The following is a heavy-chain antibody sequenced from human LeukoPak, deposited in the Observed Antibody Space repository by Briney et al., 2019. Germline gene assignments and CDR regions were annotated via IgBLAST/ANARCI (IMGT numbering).Heavy chain of an antibody. D-gene: IGHD1-26*01. V-gene: IGHV1-2*02. J-gene: IGHJ4*02. CDR1: GFTFTAYY. CDR2: INPNSGGT. Sequence: ASVKVSCKASGFTFTAYYMHWVRQAPGQGREWMGWINPNSGGTNYAQKVQRRDTMTSDTSISTAYMELSRLSSDDTAVYYCARWPQWDPHFDYGGQGTLVTVSS. CDR3: ARWPQWDPHFDY.